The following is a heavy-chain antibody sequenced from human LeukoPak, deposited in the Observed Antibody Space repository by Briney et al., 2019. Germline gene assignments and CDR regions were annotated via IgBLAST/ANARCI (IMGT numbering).Heavy chain of an antibody. CDR3: ARDIIVQGTSWNAFDI. V-gene: IGHV3-11*01. J-gene: IGHJ3*02. CDR1: GFTFSDYY. D-gene: IGHD2-2*01. Sequence: PGGSLRLSCAASGFTFSDYYMSWIRQAPGKGLEWVSYISSSGSTIYYADSVKGRFTISRDNAKNSLYLKMNSLRAEDTAVYYCARDIIVQGTSWNAFDIWGQGTMVTVSS. CDR2: ISSSGSTI.